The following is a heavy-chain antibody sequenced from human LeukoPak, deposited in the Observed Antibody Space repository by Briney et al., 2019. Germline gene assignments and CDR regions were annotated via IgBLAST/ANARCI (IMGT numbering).Heavy chain of an antibody. J-gene: IGHJ6*02. CDR3: ARLNQDIVLMVHAGSNTWKYGMDV. CDR1: GYTFTSYD. V-gene: IGHV1-8*01. CDR2: MNPNSGNT. Sequence: GASVKVSCKASGYTFTSYDINWVRQATGQGLEWMGWMNPNSGNTGYAQKFQGRVTMTRNTSISTAYMELSSLRSEDTAVYYCARLNQDIVLMVHAGSNTWKYGMDVWGQGTTVTVSS. D-gene: IGHD2-8*01.